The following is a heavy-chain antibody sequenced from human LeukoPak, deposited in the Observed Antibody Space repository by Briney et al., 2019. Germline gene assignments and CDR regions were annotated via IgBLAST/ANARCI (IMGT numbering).Heavy chain of an antibody. CDR3: AKDDYDYVGGSYRSYFDY. V-gene: IGHV3-30*02. Sequence: GGSLRLSCAASGFTFSSYGMHWVRQAPGKGLEWVAFIRYDGSNKYYADSVKGRFTISRDNSKNTLYLQLNSLTAEDTAVYYCAKDDYDYVGGSYRSYFDYWGQGTLVTVSS. CDR1: GFTFSSYG. D-gene: IGHD3-16*02. J-gene: IGHJ4*02. CDR2: IRYDGSNK.